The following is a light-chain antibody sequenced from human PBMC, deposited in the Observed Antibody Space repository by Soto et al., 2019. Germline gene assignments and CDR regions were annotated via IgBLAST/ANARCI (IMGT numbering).Light chain of an antibody. CDR3: QSYESGWGV. J-gene: IGLJ3*02. V-gene: IGLV1-40*01. CDR1: NSNIGAGYD. CDR2: SNT. Sequence: QSVLTQPPSVSGAPGQRVTISCTGSNSNIGAGYDVHWYQQYPGTAPKLLIYSNTNRPSGVPDRFSASKSGTSASLAITGLHAEDEAYYYCQSYESGWGVFGGGTQLTVL.